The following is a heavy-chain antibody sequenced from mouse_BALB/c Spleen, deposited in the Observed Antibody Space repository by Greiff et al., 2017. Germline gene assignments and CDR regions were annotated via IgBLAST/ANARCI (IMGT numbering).Heavy chain of an antibody. CDR3: AREVRLYAMDY. D-gene: IGHD2-14*01. CDR2: INPSSGYT. CDR1: GYTFTSYT. V-gene: IGHV1-4*02. J-gene: IGHJ4*01. Sequence: VQLVESAAELARPGASVKMSCKASGYTFTSYTMHWVKQRPGQGLEWIGYINPSSGYTEYNQKFKDKTTLTADKSSSTAYMQLSSLTSEDSAVYYCAREVRLYAMDYWGQGTSVTVSS.